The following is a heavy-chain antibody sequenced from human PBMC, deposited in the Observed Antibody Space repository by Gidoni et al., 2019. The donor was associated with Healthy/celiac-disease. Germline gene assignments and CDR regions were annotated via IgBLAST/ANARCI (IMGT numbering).Heavy chain of an antibody. J-gene: IGHJ4*02. CDR1: GGSISSGGYY. D-gene: IGHD6-19*01. V-gene: IGHV4-31*03. CDR3: AREAAVAGKDGGRGY. CDR2: IYYSGST. Sequence: QVQLQESGPGLVKHSQTLSLTCTVSGGSISSGGYYWSWIRQHPGKGLEWIGYIYYSGSTYYTPSLKSRVTISVDTSKNQFSLKLSSVTAADTAVYYCAREAAVAGKDGGRGYWGQGTLVTVSS.